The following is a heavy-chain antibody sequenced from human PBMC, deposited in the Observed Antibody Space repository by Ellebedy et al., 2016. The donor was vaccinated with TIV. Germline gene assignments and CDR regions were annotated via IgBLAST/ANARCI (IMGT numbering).Heavy chain of an antibody. D-gene: IGHD3-9*01. CDR3: ARRGSTVQYFDYLVFDY. V-gene: IGHV1-2*02. CDR2: INPNSGGT. CDR1: GYTFTGYH. Sequence: ASVKVSXXASGYTFTGYHMHWVRQAPGQGLQWMGWINPNSGGTNYAQKFQGRVTMTRDTSLSTAYMEVRRLRSDDTAVYYCARRGSTVQYFDYLVFDYWGQGSLVTVSS. J-gene: IGHJ4*02.